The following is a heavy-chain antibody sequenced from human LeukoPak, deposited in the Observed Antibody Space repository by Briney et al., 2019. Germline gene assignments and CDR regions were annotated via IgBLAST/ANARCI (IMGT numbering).Heavy chain of an antibody. CDR2: INTNTGNP. D-gene: IGHD5-18*01. V-gene: IGHV7-4-1*02. CDR1: GYTFTSYA. Sequence: GASVKVSCKASGYTFTSYAMNWVRQAPGQGLECMGWINTNTGNPTYAQGFTGRFVFSLDTSVSTASLQISSLKAEDTAVYYCARDRRIQLWTDGFDIWGQGTMVTVSS. CDR3: ARDRRIQLWTDGFDI. J-gene: IGHJ3*02.